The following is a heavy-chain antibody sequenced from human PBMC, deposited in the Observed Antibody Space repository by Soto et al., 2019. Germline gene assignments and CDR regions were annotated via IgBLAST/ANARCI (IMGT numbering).Heavy chain of an antibody. CDR2: ISYDGSNK. CDR1: GFTFSSYG. D-gene: IGHD3-22*01. CDR3: ANEYYDSSGYYYVDY. V-gene: IGHV3-30*18. J-gene: IGHJ4*02. Sequence: QVQLVESGGGVVQPGRSLRLSCAASGFTFSSYGMHWVRQAPGKGLEWVAVISYDGSNKYYADSVKGRFTISRDNPKNTLYLQMNSLRAEDTAVYHCANEYYDSSGYYYVDYWGQGTLVTVSS.